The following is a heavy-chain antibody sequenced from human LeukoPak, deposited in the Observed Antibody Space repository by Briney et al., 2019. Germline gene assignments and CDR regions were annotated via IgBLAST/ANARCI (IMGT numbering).Heavy chain of an antibody. J-gene: IGHJ4*02. CDR3: ATSPKVTHFDY. Sequence: LETLSLTCTVSGGSISSYYWSWIRQPPGKGLEWIGYIYTSGSTNYNPSLRSRVTISVDTSKNQFSLKLSSVTAADTAVYYCATSPKVTHFDYWGQGTLVTVSS. CDR1: GGSISSYY. CDR2: IYTSGST. V-gene: IGHV4-4*09.